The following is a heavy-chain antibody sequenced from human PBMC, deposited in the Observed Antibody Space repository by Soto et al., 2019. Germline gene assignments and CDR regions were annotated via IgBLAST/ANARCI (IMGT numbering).Heavy chain of an antibody. D-gene: IGHD2-21*02. CDR3: ARDGERYCGGDCYSWVDY. V-gene: IGHV3-30-3*01. Sequence: QVQLVESGGGVVQPGRSLRLSCAASGFTFSSYAMHWVRQAPGKGLEWVAVISYDGSNKYYADSVKGRFTISRDNSKNTLYLQMNSLRAEDTAVYYCARDGERYCGGDCYSWVDYWGHGTLVTVSS. J-gene: IGHJ4*01. CDR1: GFTFSSYA. CDR2: ISYDGSNK.